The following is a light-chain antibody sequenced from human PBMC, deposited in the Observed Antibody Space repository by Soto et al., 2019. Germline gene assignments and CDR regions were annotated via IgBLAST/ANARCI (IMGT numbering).Light chain of an antibody. CDR3: KQYESTPPT. V-gene: IGKV4-1*01. J-gene: IGKJ2*01. Sequence: IVMTQSPDSLAVSLGERPTINCKSSQSVLYSSNNKNYLAWYKQRPGQPPKLLIYWASTRESGVPDRFSGSGSGTDFTLTITSLQAEDVAVYYCKQYESTPPTFGQGTKLEIK. CDR2: WAS. CDR1: QSVLYSSNNKNY.